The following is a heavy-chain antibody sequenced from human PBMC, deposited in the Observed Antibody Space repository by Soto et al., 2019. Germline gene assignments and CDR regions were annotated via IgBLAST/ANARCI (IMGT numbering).Heavy chain of an antibody. Sequence: GASVKVSCKASGGTFSSYAISWVPQAPGQGLEWMGGIIPISDTTNYAQKFQGRVTITADESTSTAYMELSSLRSEDTAVYYCARSQGSSTSLEIYYYYYYGMDVWGQGTTVTVSS. CDR2: IIPISDTT. CDR1: GGTFSSYA. J-gene: IGHJ6*02. D-gene: IGHD2-2*01. CDR3: ARSQGSSTSLEIYYYYYYGMDV. V-gene: IGHV1-69*13.